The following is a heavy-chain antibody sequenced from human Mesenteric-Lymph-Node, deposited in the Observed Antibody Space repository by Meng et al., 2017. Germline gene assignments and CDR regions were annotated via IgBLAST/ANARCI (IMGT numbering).Heavy chain of an antibody. V-gene: IGHV3-30*01. CDR2: VAFDGSKK. D-gene: IGHD3-10*01. CDR3: ARVWFGENRWFDP. J-gene: IGHJ5*02. CDR1: GFALTDSA. Sequence: GESLKISCEASGFALTDSAMHWVRQAPGKAPEWVAVVAFDGSKKEYGESVKGRFTISRDNSKNTLYLQMNSLRAEDTAVYYCARVWFGENRWFDPWGQGTLVTVSS.